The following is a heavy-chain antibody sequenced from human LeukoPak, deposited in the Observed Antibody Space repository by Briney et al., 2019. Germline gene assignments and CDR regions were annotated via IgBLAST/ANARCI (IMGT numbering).Heavy chain of an antibody. J-gene: IGHJ3*02. CDR2: ISAYNGNT. Sequence: ASVNDSFKASGYTFTSYGISWVRQAPGQGLEWMGWISAYNGNTNYAQKLQGRVTMTTDTSTSTAYMELRSLRSDDTAVYYCARGYNSSPGNAFDIWGQGTMVTVSS. D-gene: IGHD6-13*01. CDR1: GYTFTSYG. V-gene: IGHV1-18*01. CDR3: ARGYNSSPGNAFDI.